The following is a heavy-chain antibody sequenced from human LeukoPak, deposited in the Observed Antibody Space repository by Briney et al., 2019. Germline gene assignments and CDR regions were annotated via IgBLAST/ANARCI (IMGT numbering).Heavy chain of an antibody. J-gene: IGHJ4*02. CDR1: GYTFTSYD. CDR3: ARASSGWEDYFDY. Sequence: ASVKVSCKASGYTFTSYDIKWVRQATGQGLEWMGWMNPNSGNTGHAQKFQGRFTMTRNTSISTAYMELSSLKSEDTAVYYCARASSGWEDYFDYWGQGTLVTVSS. CDR2: MNPNSGNT. D-gene: IGHD6-19*01. V-gene: IGHV1-8*01.